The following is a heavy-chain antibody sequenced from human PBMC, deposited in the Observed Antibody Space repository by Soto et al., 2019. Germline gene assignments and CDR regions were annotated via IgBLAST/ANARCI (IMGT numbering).Heavy chain of an antibody. Sequence: GGSLRLSCAASGFTFSSYGMHWVRQAPGKGLEWVAVISYDGSNKYYADSVKGRFTISRDNSKNTLYLQMNSLRAEDTAVYYCAKGKWEYSSGWYVGGYFDYWGQGTLVTVSS. CDR2: ISYDGSNK. CDR3: AKGKWEYSSGWYVGGYFDY. V-gene: IGHV3-30*18. J-gene: IGHJ4*02. D-gene: IGHD6-19*01. CDR1: GFTFSSYG.